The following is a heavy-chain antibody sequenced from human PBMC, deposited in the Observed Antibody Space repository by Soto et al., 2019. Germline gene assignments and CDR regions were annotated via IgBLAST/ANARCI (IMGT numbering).Heavy chain of an antibody. J-gene: IGHJ4*02. CDR1: GGSISSYG. Sequence: SETLSLTCTVSGGSISSYGWSWIRQPPGKGLEWIGYMYYSGSTNYNSSLKSRVTISADTSKNQFSLKLSSVTAADTAVYYCARHQQWLVRGFDYWGQGTLVTVSS. CDR3: ARHQQWLVRGFDY. CDR2: MYYSGST. V-gene: IGHV4-59*08. D-gene: IGHD6-19*01.